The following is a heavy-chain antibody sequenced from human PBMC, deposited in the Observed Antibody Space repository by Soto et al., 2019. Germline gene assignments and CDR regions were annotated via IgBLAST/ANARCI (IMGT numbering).Heavy chain of an antibody. CDR2: ILPIFGTA. J-gene: IGHJ4*02. Sequence: SVKVSCKASGGTFSSYAISWVRQAPGQGLEWMGGILPIFGTANYAQKFQGRVTITADKSTSTAYMELSSLRSEDTAVYYCARHSGSYYNFDYWGQGTLVTVSS. D-gene: IGHD1-26*01. V-gene: IGHV1-69*06. CDR3: ARHSGSYYNFDY. CDR1: GGTFSSYA.